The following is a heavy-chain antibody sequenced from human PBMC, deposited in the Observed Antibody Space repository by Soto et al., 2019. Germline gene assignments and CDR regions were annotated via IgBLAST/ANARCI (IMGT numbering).Heavy chain of an antibody. CDR3: AKDAHYYGSGSYYLRYYGMDV. V-gene: IGHV3-23*01. J-gene: IGHJ6*02. Sequence: GGSLRLSCAASGFTFSSYAMSWVRQAPGKGLEWVSAISGSGGSTYYADSVKGRFTISRDNSKNTLYLQMNSLRAEDTAVYYCAKDAHYYGSGSYYLRYYGMDVWGQGTTVTVSS. CDR2: ISGSGGST. CDR1: GFTFSSYA. D-gene: IGHD3-10*01.